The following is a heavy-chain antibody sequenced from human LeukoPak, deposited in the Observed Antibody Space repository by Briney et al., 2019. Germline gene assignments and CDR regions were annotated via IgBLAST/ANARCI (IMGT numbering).Heavy chain of an antibody. Sequence: KPSETLSLTCTVSGGSISSYYWSWIRQPPGKGLEWIGTVHYAGEVFYNPSLKSRVTIFVDTSKNQFSLSLISVTAADTAVYYCARQPTGSYQWTFDYWGQGTLATVSS. J-gene: IGHJ4*02. CDR1: GGSISSYY. D-gene: IGHD1-26*01. CDR2: VHYAGEV. V-gene: IGHV4-39*01. CDR3: ARQPTGSYQWTFDY.